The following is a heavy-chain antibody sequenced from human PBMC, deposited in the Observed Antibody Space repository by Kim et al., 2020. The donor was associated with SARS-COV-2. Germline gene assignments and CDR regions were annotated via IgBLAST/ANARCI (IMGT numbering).Heavy chain of an antibody. CDR3: ARGGGDPIVVVVADGHFDY. CDR1: GGSFSGYY. J-gene: IGHJ4*02. CDR2: INHSGST. D-gene: IGHD2-15*01. Sequence: SETLSLTCAVYGGSFSGYYWSWIRQPPGKGLEWIGEINHSGSTNYNPSLKSRVTISVDTSKNQFSLKLSSVTAADTAVYYCARGGGDPIVVVVADGHFDYWGQGTLVTVSS. V-gene: IGHV4-34*01.